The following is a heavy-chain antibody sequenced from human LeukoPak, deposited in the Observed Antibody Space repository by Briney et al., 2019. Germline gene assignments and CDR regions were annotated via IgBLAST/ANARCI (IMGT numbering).Heavy chain of an antibody. CDR3: ARDLQLRYFDGAPDY. CDR1: GFTFSSYE. Sequence: PGGSLRLSCAASGFTFSSYEMNWVRQAPGKGLEWVSYISSSGSTIYYADSVKGRFTISRDNAKNSLYLQMNSLRAEDTAVYYCARDLQLRYFDGAPDYWGQGPLVTVSS. CDR2: ISSSGSTI. V-gene: IGHV3-48*03. D-gene: IGHD3-9*01. J-gene: IGHJ4*02.